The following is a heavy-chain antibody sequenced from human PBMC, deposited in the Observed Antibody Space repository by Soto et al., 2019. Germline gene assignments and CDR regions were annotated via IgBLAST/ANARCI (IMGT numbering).Heavy chain of an antibody. Sequence: ASVKVSCKASGGTFSSYAISWVRQAPGQGLEWMGGIIPIFGTANYAQKFQGRVTITADESTSTAYMELSSLRSEDTAVYYCARAILSGYDSEDYYYYGMDVWGQGTTVTVSS. CDR3: ARAILSGYDSEDYYYYGMDV. D-gene: IGHD5-12*01. CDR2: IIPIFGTA. V-gene: IGHV1-69*13. J-gene: IGHJ6*02. CDR1: GGTFSSYA.